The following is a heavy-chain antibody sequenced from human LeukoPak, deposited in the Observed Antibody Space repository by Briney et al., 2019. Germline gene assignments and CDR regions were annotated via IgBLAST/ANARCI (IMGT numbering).Heavy chain of an antibody. Sequence: GGSLRLSCAASEFTISRYWMHWVRQAPGKGLVWVSNINNDGSITTYADSVKGRFTISRDNVKNTLFLQMNSLGAEDTALYYCARGWNTTPRSGFNIWGLGTMVTVSS. D-gene: IGHD1/OR15-1a*01. CDR3: ARGWNTTPRSGFNI. J-gene: IGHJ3*02. CDR1: EFTISRYW. CDR2: INNDGSIT. V-gene: IGHV3-74*01.